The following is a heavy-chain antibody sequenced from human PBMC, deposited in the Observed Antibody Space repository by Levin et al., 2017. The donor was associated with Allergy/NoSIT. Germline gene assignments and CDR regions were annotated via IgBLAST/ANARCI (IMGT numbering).Heavy chain of an antibody. D-gene: IGHD6-13*01. CDR2: INHSGST. V-gene: IGHV4-34*01. J-gene: IGHJ3*02. CDR3: ARSGRGYSSSWYEAIGI. Sequence: PSETLSLTCAVYGGSFSGYYWSWIRQPPGKGLEWIGEINHSGSTNYNPSLKSRVTISVDTSKNQFSLKLSSVTAADTAVYYCARSGRGYSSSWYEAIGIWGQGTMVTVSS. CDR1: GGSFSGYY.